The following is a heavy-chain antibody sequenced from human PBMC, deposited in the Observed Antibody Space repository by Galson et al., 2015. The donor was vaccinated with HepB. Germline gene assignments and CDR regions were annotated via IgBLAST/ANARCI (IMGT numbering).Heavy chain of an antibody. CDR2: INPNSGGT. V-gene: IGHV1-2*02. Sequence: QSGAEVKKPGESLKISCKASGYTFTGYYMHWVRQAPGQGLEWMGWINPNSGGTNYAQKFQGRVTMTRDTSISTAYMELSRLRSDDTAVYYCARGDSGSPNEDAFDIWGQGTMVTVSS. J-gene: IGHJ3*02. CDR1: GYTFTGYY. D-gene: IGHD1-26*01. CDR3: ARGDSGSPNEDAFDI.